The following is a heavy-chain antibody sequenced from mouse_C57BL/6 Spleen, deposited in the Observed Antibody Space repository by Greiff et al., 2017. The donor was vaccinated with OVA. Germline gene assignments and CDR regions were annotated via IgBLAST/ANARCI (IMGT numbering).Heavy chain of an antibody. Sequence: VQLQQSGPELVKPGASVKISCKASGYTFTDYYMNWVKQSHGKSLEWIGDINPNNGGTSYNQKFKGKATLTVDKSSSTAYMELRSLTSEDSAVYYCANYDYDEYYAMDYWGQGTSVTVSS. CDR1: GYTFTDYY. CDR2: INPNNGGT. J-gene: IGHJ4*01. D-gene: IGHD2-4*01. V-gene: IGHV1-26*01. CDR3: ANYDYDEYYAMDY.